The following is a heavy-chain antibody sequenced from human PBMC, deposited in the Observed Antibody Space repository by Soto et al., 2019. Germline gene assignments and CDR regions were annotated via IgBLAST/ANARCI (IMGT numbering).Heavy chain of an antibody. D-gene: IGHD6-6*01. CDR3: ARVEDSSSAEVGAFDI. CDR1: GGSIGSYY. Sequence: PSETLSLTCTVSGGSIGSYYWSWIRQPPGKGLEWIGYIYYSGSTNYNPSLKSRVTISVDTSKNQFSLKLSSVTAADTAVYYCARVEDSSSAEVGAFDIWGQGTMVTVSS. CDR2: IYYSGST. V-gene: IGHV4-59*01. J-gene: IGHJ3*02.